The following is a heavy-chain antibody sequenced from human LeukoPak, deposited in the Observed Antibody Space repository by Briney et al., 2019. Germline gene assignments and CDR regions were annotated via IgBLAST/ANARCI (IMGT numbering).Heavy chain of an antibody. V-gene: IGHV3-30*02. D-gene: IGHD1-26*01. CDR1: GFTFSNYG. Sequence: GGSLRLSCAAAGFTFSNYGMHWVRQAQGKGREWVAVIWSGGTDKYYADSVKGRFTVSRDNSKNTLYLQMNSLRGEDPGMYLCAKRLTSWELEYWGQGTLVTVSS. CDR2: IWSGGTDK. J-gene: IGHJ4*02. CDR3: AKRLTSWELEY.